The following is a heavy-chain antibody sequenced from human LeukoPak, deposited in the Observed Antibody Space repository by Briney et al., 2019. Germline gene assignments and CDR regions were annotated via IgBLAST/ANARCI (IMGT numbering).Heavy chain of an antibody. CDR2: SNHSGST. CDR1: GGSFSGYY. V-gene: IGHV4-34*01. Sequence: SETLSLTCAVYGGSFSGYYWSWIRQPPGKGLEWIGESNHSGSTNYNPSLKSRVTISADTSKNQFSLKLSSVTAADTAAYYCARHKEGINMITRKNMYYFDYWGQGTLVTVSS. D-gene: IGHD3-22*01. J-gene: IGHJ4*02. CDR3: ARHKEGINMITRKNMYYFDY.